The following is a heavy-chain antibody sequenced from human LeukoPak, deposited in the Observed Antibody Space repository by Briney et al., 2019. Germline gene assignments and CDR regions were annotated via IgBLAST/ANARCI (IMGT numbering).Heavy chain of an antibody. CDR3: SRENGALSPFGY. CDR1: GGSISNTNW. V-gene: IGHV4-4*02. CDR2: RSLSGLP. Sequence: SGSLSLTCGVSGGSISNTNWWSWVRQPPGQGLEWIGERSLSGLPLYNPSLESRVTVSLDKYKTQLSLNLTSVTAADTAVYYCSRENGALSPFGYWGEGTLVT. J-gene: IGHJ4*02. D-gene: IGHD2-8*01.